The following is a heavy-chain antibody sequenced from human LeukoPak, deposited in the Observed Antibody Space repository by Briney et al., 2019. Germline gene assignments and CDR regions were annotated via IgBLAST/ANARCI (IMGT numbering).Heavy chain of an antibody. CDR2: ISYDGSNK. J-gene: IGHJ4*02. CDR1: GFTFSSYA. V-gene: IGHV3-30*04. D-gene: IGHD2-2*01. Sequence: PGGSLRLSCAASGFTFSSYAMHWVRQAPGKGLERVAVISYDGSNKYYADSVKGRFTISRDNSKNTLYLQMNSLRAEDTAVYYCARDSLIVVVPAFDYWGQGTLVTVSS. CDR3: ARDSLIVVVPAFDY.